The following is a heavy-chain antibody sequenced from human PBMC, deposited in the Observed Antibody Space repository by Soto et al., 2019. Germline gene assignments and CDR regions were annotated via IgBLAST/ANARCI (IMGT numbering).Heavy chain of an antibody. J-gene: IGHJ6*02. V-gene: IGHV1-69*19. D-gene: IGHD3-22*01. CDR2: IIPVFGIV. CDR1: GGTLSNSA. Sequence: QLQLAQSGADVKKAGSSVKVSCKASGGTLSNSAFSWVRQAPGQGLEWMGGIIPVFGIVNYAQKFQDRVTITAYESTSTAYMELRSLRSEDTAVYFCATGRIVVVGSRAYYGMDVWGQGTTVTV. CDR3: ATGRIVVVGSRAYYGMDV.